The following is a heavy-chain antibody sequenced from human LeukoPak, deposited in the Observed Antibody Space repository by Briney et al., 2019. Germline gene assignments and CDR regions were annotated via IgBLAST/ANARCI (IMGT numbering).Heavy chain of an antibody. CDR2: ISGSGGST. CDR3: AKCRGWDSSGWPIDY. V-gene: IGHV3-23*01. CDR1: GFTFSSHG. J-gene: IGHJ4*02. D-gene: IGHD6-19*01. Sequence: GGSLRHSCAASGFTFSSHGMSWVRQAPGKGPEWFSIISGSGGSTHYADSVKGRFIISRDNSKNTLYLQMNSLRAEDTAVYYCAKCRGWDSSGWPIDYWGQGTLVTVSS.